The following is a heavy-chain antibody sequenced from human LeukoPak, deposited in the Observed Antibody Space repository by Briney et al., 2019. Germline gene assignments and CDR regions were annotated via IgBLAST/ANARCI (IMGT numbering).Heavy chain of an antibody. CDR1: GDSIRDYY. V-gene: IGHV4-59*01. CDR2: VYYSGST. D-gene: IGHD6-13*01. J-gene: IGHJ6*02. CDR3: ARDPRSAAGTSQMRWDV. Sequence: SETLSLTCTVSGDSIRDYYWTWIRQSPGKGLEWIGNVYYSGSTNCNPSLTSRVTISIDTSKTQFSLKLSSVTAADTAVYYCARDPRSAAGTSQMRWDVWGQGTTVTVSS.